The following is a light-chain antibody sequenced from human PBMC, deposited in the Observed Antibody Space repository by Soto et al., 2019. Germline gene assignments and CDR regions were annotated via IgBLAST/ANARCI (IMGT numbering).Light chain of an antibody. Sequence: QSVLTQPASVFGSPGQSITISCTGTSGDVGGYSFVSWYQQHPGKAPKLMIYEVSNRPSGVSNRFSGSKSGNTASLTISGLQPEDEADYYCSSYTTSSTVVFGTGTTVTVL. CDR1: SGDVGGYSF. CDR2: EVS. CDR3: SSYTTSSTVV. J-gene: IGLJ1*01. V-gene: IGLV2-14*03.